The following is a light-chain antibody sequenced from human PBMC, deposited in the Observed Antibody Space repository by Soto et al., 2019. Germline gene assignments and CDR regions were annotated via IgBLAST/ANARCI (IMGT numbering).Light chain of an antibody. CDR3: QQYNNWPPLT. Sequence: EIVMTQSPATLSFSPGERATLSCRASQSVSSNLAWYQQKPGQAPRLLIYGASTRATGIPARFSGSGSGTEFTLPISSLQSEDFAVYYCQQYNNWPPLTFGGGTKVEIK. CDR1: QSVSSN. CDR2: GAS. J-gene: IGKJ4*01. V-gene: IGKV3-15*01.